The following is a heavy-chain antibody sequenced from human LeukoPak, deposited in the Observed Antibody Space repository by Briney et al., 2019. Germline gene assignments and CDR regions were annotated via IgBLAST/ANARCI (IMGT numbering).Heavy chain of an antibody. Sequence: GGSLRLSCAASGFTFSSYWMNWARQAPGKGLEWVASINHNGNVNYYVDSVKGRFTISRDNAKNTLYLQMNSLRAEDTAVYYCANSVGYCSGGSCYKPEIDYWGQGTLVTVSS. D-gene: IGHD2-15*01. CDR1: GFTFSSYW. CDR3: ANSVGYCSGGSCYKPEIDY. J-gene: IGHJ4*02. V-gene: IGHV3-7*03. CDR2: INHNGNVN.